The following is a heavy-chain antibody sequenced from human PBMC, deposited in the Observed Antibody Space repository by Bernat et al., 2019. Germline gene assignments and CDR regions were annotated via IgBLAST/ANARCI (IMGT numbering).Heavy chain of an antibody. CDR1: GFSLSTSGVG. J-gene: IGHJ4*02. CDR3: AHSSCSGGSCYSGPFDY. CDR2: IYWDDDK. V-gene: IGHV2-5*02. D-gene: IGHD2-15*01. Sequence: KESGPTLVKPTQTLTLTCTFSGFSLSTSGVGVGWIRQPPGKALEWLALIYWDDDKRYSPSLKSRLTITKDTSKNQVVLTMTNMDPVDTATYYCAHSSCSGGSCYSGPFDYWGQGTLVTVSS.